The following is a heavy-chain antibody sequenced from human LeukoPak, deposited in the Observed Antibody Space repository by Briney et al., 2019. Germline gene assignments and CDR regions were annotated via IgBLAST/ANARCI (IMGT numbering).Heavy chain of an antibody. Sequence: SVKVSCKASGGTFSSYVINWVRQAPGQGLEWMGGIIPIFGTANYAQKFQGRVTMTEDTSTDTAYMELSSLRSEDTAVYYCATTADYYDSSGYSVPLDYWGQGTLVTVSS. D-gene: IGHD3-22*01. CDR2: IIPIFGTA. CDR1: GGTFSSYV. CDR3: ATTADYYDSSGYSVPLDY. J-gene: IGHJ4*02. V-gene: IGHV1-69*06.